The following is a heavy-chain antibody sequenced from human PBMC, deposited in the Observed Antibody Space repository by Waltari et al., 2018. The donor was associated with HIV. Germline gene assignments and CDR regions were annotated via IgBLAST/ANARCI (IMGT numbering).Heavy chain of an antibody. CDR1: GFNFGNHA. D-gene: IGHD3-10*01. CDR3: TRGPGLVRGGAGMDV. CDR2: IGSAGDT. V-gene: IGHV3-13*04. Sequence: DVQLVEFGGGLAQPGGSLRLSCAASGFNFGNHAMHWVRQRPGRGLELVSSIGSAGDTYLSGSVQGRFSISRDNAKNTFFLQLNSLRVGDTAVYYCTRGPGLVRGGAGMDVWGQGTTVTVS. J-gene: IGHJ6*02.